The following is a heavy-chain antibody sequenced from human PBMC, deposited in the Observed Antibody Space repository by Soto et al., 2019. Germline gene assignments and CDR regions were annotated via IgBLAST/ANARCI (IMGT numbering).Heavy chain of an antibody. Sequence: SETLSLTCTVSGGSISSGDYYWSWIRQPPGKGLEWIGYIYYSGSTYYNPSLKSRVTISVDTSKNQFSLKLSSVTAADTAVYYCARVSLDSSSFSYYYYGMDVWGQGTTVTVSS. CDR1: GGSISSGDYY. V-gene: IGHV4-30-4*01. J-gene: IGHJ6*02. CDR2: IYYSGST. CDR3: ARVSLDSSSFSYYYYGMDV. D-gene: IGHD6-6*01.